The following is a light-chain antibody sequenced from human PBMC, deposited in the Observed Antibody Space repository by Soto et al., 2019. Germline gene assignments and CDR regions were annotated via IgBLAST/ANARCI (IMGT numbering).Light chain of an antibody. J-gene: IGKJ5*01. CDR3: QQSYSTPIT. CDR2: DAS. CDR1: QDISNY. V-gene: IGKV1-39*01. Sequence: DIQMTQSPSSLSASVGDRVSITCQASQDISNYLNWYQQKPGKAPKLLIYDASSLQSGVPSRFSGSGSGTDFTLTISSLQPEHFATYYCQQSYSTPITFGQGTRLEIK.